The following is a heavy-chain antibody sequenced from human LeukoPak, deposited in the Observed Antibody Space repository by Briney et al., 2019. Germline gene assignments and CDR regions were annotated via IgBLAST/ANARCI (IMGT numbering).Heavy chain of an antibody. CDR3: ARVYSGYDPEFEHYCYYYKDV. CDR1: GGSISSGSYY. D-gene: IGHD5-12*01. CDR2: IYTSGST. Sequence: SETLSLTCTVSGGSISSGSYYWSWIRQPAGKGLEWLVRIYTSGSTNYNPSLKSRVTISVDTSKNQFSLKLSSVTAADTAVYYCARVYSGYDPEFEHYCYYYKDVWDKGTTVTVSS. J-gene: IGHJ6*03. V-gene: IGHV4-61*02.